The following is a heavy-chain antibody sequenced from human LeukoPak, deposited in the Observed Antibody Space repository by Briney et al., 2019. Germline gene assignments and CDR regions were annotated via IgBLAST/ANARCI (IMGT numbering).Heavy chain of an antibody. CDR3: ARDQVAGNWFGP. CDR1: GGSISSGGYY. V-gene: IGHV4-31*03. D-gene: IGHD6-19*01. Sequence: SETLSLTCTVSGGSISSGGYYWSWIRQHPGKGLEWIGYIYYSGSTYYNPSLKSRVTISVDTSKNQFSLKLSSVTAADTAVYYCARDQVAGNWFGPWGQGTLVTVSS. CDR2: IYYSGST. J-gene: IGHJ5*02.